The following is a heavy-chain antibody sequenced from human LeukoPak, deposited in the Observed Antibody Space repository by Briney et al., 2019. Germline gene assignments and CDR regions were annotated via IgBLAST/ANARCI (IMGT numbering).Heavy chain of an antibody. D-gene: IGHD3-22*01. CDR1: GFTFSSYE. Sequence: GGSLRLSCAASGFTFSSYEMNWVRQAPGKGLEWVSYISSSGSTIYYADSVRGRFTISRDNAKNSLYLQMNSLRAGDTAVYYCARDHDDSSGYYGYWDQGTLVTVSS. V-gene: IGHV3-48*03. CDR2: ISSSGSTI. J-gene: IGHJ4*02. CDR3: ARDHDDSSGYYGY.